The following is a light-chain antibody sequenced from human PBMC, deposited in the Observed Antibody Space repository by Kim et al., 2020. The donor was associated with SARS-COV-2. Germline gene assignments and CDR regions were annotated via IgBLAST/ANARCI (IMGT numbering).Light chain of an antibody. CDR1: SSDVGDYNY. Sequence: GQSVTISYTGTSSDVGDYNYVSWYQQHPGKAPKFMIYDITKRPSGVPDRFSGSKSGNTASLTISGLQTEDEADYYCCSHAGSNTWVFGTGTKVTVL. CDR3: CSHAGSNTWV. J-gene: IGLJ1*01. V-gene: IGLV2-11*03. CDR2: DIT.